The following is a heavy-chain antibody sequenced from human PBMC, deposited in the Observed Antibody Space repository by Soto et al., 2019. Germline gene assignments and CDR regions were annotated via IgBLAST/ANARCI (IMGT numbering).Heavy chain of an antibody. Sequence: EAQVLESGGGLVQPGGSLRLSCAATGFTFSDFAMSWVRQAPGKGLEWVSRIYGGGNGPHYADSVKGRVTISRDNSKNTLYLQMNSLRAEDTAVYYCAKMEGMDPWAYAFDYGGQGTLVTVSS. CDR3: AKMEGMDPWAYAFDY. J-gene: IGHJ4*02. CDR1: GFTFSDFA. V-gene: IGHV3-23*01. D-gene: IGHD2-2*03. CDR2: IYGGGNGP.